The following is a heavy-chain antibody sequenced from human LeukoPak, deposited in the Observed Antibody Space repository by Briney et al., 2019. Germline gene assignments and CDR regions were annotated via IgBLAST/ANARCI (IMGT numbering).Heavy chain of an antibody. Sequence: ASVKVSCKASGYTFTTYSFHWVRQAPGQGLEWMGWVNAGNGNTKYSQKFQGRVTITRDTAASTVYMELSSLRSEDTAVYYCARRDIHDYWGQGTLVTVSS. CDR1: GYTFTTYS. J-gene: IGHJ4*02. V-gene: IGHV1-3*01. CDR2: VNAGNGNT. CDR3: ARRDIHDY.